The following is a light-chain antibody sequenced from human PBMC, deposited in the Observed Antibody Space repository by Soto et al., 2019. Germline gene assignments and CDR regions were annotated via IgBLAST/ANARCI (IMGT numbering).Light chain of an antibody. Sequence: DIEITQSPSTLSASVGDSLTITCLASQSISNWFAWYQPKPGKAPPLLIYDVFRSETGVPSRLSGSGSGTEFPLPINSLQPEDFATYFCQQYDNYYTFGQGTKVDIK. CDR2: DVF. J-gene: IGKJ2*01. V-gene: IGKV1-5*01. CDR1: QSISNW. CDR3: QQYDNYYT.